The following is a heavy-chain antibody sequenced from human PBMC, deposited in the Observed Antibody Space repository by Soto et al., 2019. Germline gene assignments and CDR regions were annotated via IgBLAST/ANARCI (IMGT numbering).Heavy chain of an antibody. Sequence: PVGSLRLSCAASGFTFSSYSMNWVRQAPGKGLEWVSSISSSSSYIYYADSVKGRFTISRDNAKNSLYLQMNSLRAEDTAVYYCARDEAAAGYNWGQGTLVTVSS. CDR1: GFTFSSYS. CDR2: ISSSSSYI. CDR3: ARDEAAAGYN. V-gene: IGHV3-21*01. D-gene: IGHD6-13*01. J-gene: IGHJ4*02.